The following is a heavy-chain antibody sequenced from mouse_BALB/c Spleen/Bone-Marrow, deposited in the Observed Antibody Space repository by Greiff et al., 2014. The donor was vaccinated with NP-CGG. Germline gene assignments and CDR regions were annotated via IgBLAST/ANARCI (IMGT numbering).Heavy chain of an antibody. CDR1: GFTFSDTW. J-gene: IGHJ2*01. Sequence: EVMLVESGGGLVQPGGSMKLSCAASGFTFSDTWLDWVRQSPEKGLEWVAEIRTKAGDYSTYYAVSVKGRFTISRVDSISSVNLQMNSLSAEDTGIYYCTPHPFDYWGQGTTLTVSS. V-gene: IGHV6-6*01. CDR3: TPHPFDY. CDR2: IRTKAGDYST.